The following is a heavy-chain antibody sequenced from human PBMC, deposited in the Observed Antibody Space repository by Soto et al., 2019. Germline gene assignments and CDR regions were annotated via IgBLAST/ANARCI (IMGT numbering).Heavy chain of an antibody. CDR3: ARGERQQQRDY. J-gene: IGHJ4*02. CDR1: GDSISNSKW. D-gene: IGHD6-25*01. Sequence: QVQLQESGPGLVKPSGTLSLTCAVSGDSISNSKWWSWVRQPPGKGLEWIGEIFHSGTTNYNPSLKSRVIISVDRSKNQFSLRLDSVTDADTAVYYCARGERQQQRDYWGQGALVTVSS. CDR2: IFHSGTT. V-gene: IGHV4-4*02.